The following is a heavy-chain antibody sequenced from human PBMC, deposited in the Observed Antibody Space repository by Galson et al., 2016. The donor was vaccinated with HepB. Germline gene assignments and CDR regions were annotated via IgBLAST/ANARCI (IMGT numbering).Heavy chain of an antibody. CDR2: IGTEVDDA. V-gene: IGHV3-11*06. J-gene: IGHJ3*02. CDR3: ARDVRGAFDI. D-gene: IGHD3-10*01. Sequence: SLRLSCAVSGFPFNVFFMSWIRQAPGRGLEWVSYIGTEVDDAGYADAVKGRLTVSRDNAKNLLYLDMHALIADDTATYYCARDVRGAFDIWGQGTVVTVSS. CDR1: GFPFNVFF.